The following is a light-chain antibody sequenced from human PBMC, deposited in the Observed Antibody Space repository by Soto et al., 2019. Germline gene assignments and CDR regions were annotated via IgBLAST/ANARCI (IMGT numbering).Light chain of an antibody. CDR2: DVS. CDR3: SSYTSSSTLYV. CDR1: SSDVGGYKY. V-gene: IGLV2-14*01. Sequence: QSALTQHASVSGSPGQSITISCTGTSSDVGGYKYVSWYQQHPGKVPKLMIYDVSNRPSGVSNRFSGSKSGNTASLTISGLQAEDEADYYCSSYTSSSTLYVFGTGTKLTVL. J-gene: IGLJ1*01.